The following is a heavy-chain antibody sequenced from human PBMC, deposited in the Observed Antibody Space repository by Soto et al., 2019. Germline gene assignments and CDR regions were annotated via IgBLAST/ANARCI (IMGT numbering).Heavy chain of an antibody. CDR1: GFTLSGAV. J-gene: IGHJ1*01. V-gene: IGHV3-30-3*01. CDR2: ISNDGNSQ. Sequence: GGSLRLSCAASGFTLSGAVMHWVRQSPGTGLEWVAGISNDGNSQHYGDSVKGRFIVSRDNSKNTLFLQMNSLRPEDTAIYYYAREDHSSGHAGTFQLWGQGTLVTVSS. CDR3: AREDHSSGHAGTFQL. D-gene: IGHD3-22*01.